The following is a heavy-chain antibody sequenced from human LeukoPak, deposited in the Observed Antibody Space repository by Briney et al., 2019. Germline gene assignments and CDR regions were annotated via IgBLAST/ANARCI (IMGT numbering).Heavy chain of an antibody. CDR2: FNPNSGGT. Sequence: ASVKVSCKASGYTFTDYFMHWVRQAPGQGLEWMGWFNPNSGGTNYAQKFQGRVTMTRDTSISTAYMELSSLRSEDTAVYYCARDGLSRGGYDYRGYYFDYWGQGTLVTVSS. V-gene: IGHV1-2*02. D-gene: IGHD5-12*01. CDR1: GYTFTDYF. J-gene: IGHJ4*02. CDR3: ARDGLSRGGYDYRGYYFDY.